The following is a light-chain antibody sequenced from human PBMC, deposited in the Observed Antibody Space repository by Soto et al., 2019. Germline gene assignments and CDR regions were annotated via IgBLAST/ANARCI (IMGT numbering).Light chain of an antibody. Sequence: EIMMTQSPATLSVSPGGRVTLSCRASQSAISNLAWYQQKPGQTPRLLIYGASSRATGIPDRFSGSGSGTEFSFTVTSLQSEDFAVYYCQQYDQWPITFGQGTRLEIK. V-gene: IGKV3D-15*01. CDR1: QSAISN. CDR2: GAS. J-gene: IGKJ5*01. CDR3: QQYDQWPIT.